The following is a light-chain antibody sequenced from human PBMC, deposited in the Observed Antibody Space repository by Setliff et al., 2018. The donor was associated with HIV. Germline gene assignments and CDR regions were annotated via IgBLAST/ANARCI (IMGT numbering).Light chain of an antibody. V-gene: IGLV2-14*01. CDR3: CSYTSSTTLV. J-gene: IGLJ1*01. CDR2: EVG. Sequence: QSALTQPASVSGSPGQSITISCTGTSSDVGGHDYVSWYQQHPGKVPKLMLYEVGNRPSGVSNRFSGSKSGNTASLTISGLQAEDEADYYCCSYTSSTTLVFGTGTKVTVL. CDR1: SSDVGGHDY.